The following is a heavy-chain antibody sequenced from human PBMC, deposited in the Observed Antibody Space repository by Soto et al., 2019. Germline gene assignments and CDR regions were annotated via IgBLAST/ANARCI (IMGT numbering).Heavy chain of an antibody. J-gene: IGHJ4*02. CDR3: ASGSNRLDY. Sequence: PSETLSLTCTVSGGSISSYYWSWIRQPPGKGLEWIGYIYYSGSTNYNPSLKSRVTISVDTSKNQFSLKLSSVTAADTAVYYCASGSNRLDYWGQGTLVTVSS. CDR2: IYYSGST. CDR1: GGSISSYY. D-gene: IGHD3-10*01. V-gene: IGHV4-59*01.